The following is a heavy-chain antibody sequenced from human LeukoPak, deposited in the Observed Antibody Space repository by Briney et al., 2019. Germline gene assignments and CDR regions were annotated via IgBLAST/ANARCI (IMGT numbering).Heavy chain of an antibody. D-gene: IGHD3-3*01. J-gene: IGHJ5*02. Sequence: SGTLSLTCAVSGGSISSGGYYWSWIRQHPGKGLEWIGYIYYSGSTYYNPSLKSRVTISVDTSKNQFSLKLSSVTAADTAVYYCARGGGDFWSGYNWFDPWGQGTLVTVSS. CDR2: IYYSGST. V-gene: IGHV4-31*11. CDR3: ARGGGDFWSGYNWFDP. CDR1: GGSISSGGYY.